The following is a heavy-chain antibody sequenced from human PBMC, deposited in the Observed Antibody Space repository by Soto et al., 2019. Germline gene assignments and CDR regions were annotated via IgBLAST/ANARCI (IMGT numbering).Heavy chain of an antibody. V-gene: IGHV4-39*01. D-gene: IGHD3-10*01. CDR2: IYYSGST. CDR3: ARQEGITMVRRRGGWFDP. CDR1: GGSISSSSYY. Sequence: SETLSLTCTVSGGSISSSSYYWGWIRQPPGKGLEWIGSIYYSGSTYYNPSLKSRVTISVDTSKNQFSLKLSSVTAADTAVYYCARQEGITMVRRRGGWFDPWGQGTLVTVSS. J-gene: IGHJ5*02.